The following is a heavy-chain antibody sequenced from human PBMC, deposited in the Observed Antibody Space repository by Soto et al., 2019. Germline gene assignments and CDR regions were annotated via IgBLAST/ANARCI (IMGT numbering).Heavy chain of an antibody. J-gene: IGHJ5*02. V-gene: IGHV3-73*02. D-gene: IGHD6-13*01. CDR3: TGPRSSSWYPWFDP. Sequence: EVQLVESGGGLVQPGGSLKLSCAASGFTFSGSAMHWVRQASGKGLEWVGRIRSKANSYATAYAASVKGRFTISRDDSKNTAYLQMNSLKTEDTAVYYCTGPRSSSWYPWFDPWGQGTLVTVSS. CDR1: GFTFSGSA. CDR2: IRSKANSYAT.